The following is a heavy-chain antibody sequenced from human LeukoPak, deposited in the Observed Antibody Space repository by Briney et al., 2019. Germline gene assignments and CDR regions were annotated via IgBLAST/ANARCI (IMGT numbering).Heavy chain of an antibody. D-gene: IGHD2-2*01. Sequence: PGRSLRLSCAASGFTFSSYAMHWVRQAPGKGLXXXXXXXXXGSNKYYXDSXXGRXTISRDNSKNTLYLQMNSLRAEDTAVYYCARDAREYQLLFAGWFDPWGQGTLVTVSS. CDR1: GFTFSSYA. CDR3: ARDAREYQLLFAGWFDP. CDR2: XXXXGSNK. V-gene: IGHV3-30*04. J-gene: IGHJ5*02.